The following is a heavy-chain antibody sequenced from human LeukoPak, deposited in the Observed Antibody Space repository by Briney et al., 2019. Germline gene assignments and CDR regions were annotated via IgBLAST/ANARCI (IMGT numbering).Heavy chain of an antibody. CDR2: ISGSGGST. CDR3: AKGVITMVRGVIPVPHFDY. Sequence: GGTLRLSCAASGFTFSSYGMSWVRQAPGKGLEWVSAISGSGGSTYYADSVKGRFTISRDNSKNTLYLQMNSLRAEDTAVYYCAKGVITMVRGVIPVPHFDYWGQGTLVTVSS. J-gene: IGHJ4*02. CDR1: GFTFSSYG. V-gene: IGHV3-23*01. D-gene: IGHD3-10*01.